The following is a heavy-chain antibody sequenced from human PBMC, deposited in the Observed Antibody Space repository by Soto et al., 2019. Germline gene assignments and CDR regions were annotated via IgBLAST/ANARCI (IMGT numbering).Heavy chain of an antibody. CDR1: GGTFSSYA. CDR2: IIPIFGTA. CDR3: ARDGQYSDSGSYPSWFDP. D-gene: IGHD1-26*01. Sequence: ASVKVSCKASGGTFSSYAISWVRQAPGQGLEWMGGIIPIFGTANYAQKFQGRVTITADESTSTAYMELSSLRSEDTAVYYCARDGQYSDSGSYPSWFDPWGQGTLVTVS. V-gene: IGHV1-69*13. J-gene: IGHJ5*02.